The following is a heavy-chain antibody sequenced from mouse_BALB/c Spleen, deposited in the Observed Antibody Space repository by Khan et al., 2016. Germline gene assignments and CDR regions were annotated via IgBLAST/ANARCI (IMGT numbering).Heavy chain of an antibody. CDR3: ASGGKGYAMDY. CDR2: ISYSGST. CDR1: GYSITSDYA. J-gene: IGHJ4*01. D-gene: IGHD1-3*01. V-gene: IGHV3-2*02. Sequence: EVQLQESGPGLVKPSQSLSLTCTVTGYSITSDYAWNWIRQFPGNKLEWMGYISYSGSTSYNPSLKSRISITRDTSKNQFFLQLNSVTTEDTATXCCASGGKGYAMDYWGQGTSVTVSS.